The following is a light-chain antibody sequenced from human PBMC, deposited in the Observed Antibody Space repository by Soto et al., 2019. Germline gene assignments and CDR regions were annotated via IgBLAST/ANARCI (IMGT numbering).Light chain of an antibody. CDR1: SNDIGGYNL. J-gene: IGLJ3*02. V-gene: IGLV2-14*02. CDR2: EAN. Sequence: QSALTQPASVSGSPGQSITISCTGTSNDIGGYNLVSWYQQHPGKAPKLIIYEANKRPSGVSDRFSGSRSGTTASLAISGLQSEDEADYYCAAWDDSLNGWVFGGGTKLTVL. CDR3: AAWDDSLNGWV.